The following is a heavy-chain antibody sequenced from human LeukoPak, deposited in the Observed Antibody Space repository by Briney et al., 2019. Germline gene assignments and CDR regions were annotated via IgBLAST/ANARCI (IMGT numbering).Heavy chain of an antibody. CDR3: AKDGYSRGSGFDY. Sequence: QAGGSLRLSCAASGFTFDSYAMSWVRQAPGKGLEWVSGISDSGAYTYYSDSVKGRFTISRDNSKNTLYMQMNSLKAEDTAIYYCAKDGYSRGSGFDYWGQGTLVTVSS. CDR1: GFTFDSYA. J-gene: IGHJ4*02. CDR2: ISDSGAYT. V-gene: IGHV3-23*01. D-gene: IGHD6-13*01.